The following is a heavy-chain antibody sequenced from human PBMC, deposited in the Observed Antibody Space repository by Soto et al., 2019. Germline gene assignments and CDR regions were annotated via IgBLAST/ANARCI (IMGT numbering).Heavy chain of an antibody. D-gene: IGHD3-22*01. CDR2: ISSSGSTI. CDR1: GFTFSSYE. V-gene: IGHV3-48*03. CDR3: ASGITMIVVDY. Sequence: SLRLSCAASGFTFSSYEMNWVRQAPGKGLEWVSYISSSGSTIYYADSVKGRFTISRDNAKNSLYLQMNSLRAEDTAVYYCASGITMIVVDYWGQGTLVTVSS. J-gene: IGHJ4*02.